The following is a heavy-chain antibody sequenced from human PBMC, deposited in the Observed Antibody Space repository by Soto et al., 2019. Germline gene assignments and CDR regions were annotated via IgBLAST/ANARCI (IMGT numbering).Heavy chain of an antibody. D-gene: IGHD6-19*01. CDR2: IIPIFGTA. CDR1: GGTFSSCA. Sequence: SAKLSCKASGGTFSSCAISWVQQETGQGLEWMGGIIPIFGTANYAQKFQGRVTITADESTSTAYMELSSLRSEDTAVYYCARGVYSSGWYYFDYWGQGTLVTVSS. J-gene: IGHJ4*02. V-gene: IGHV1-69*13. CDR3: ARGVYSSGWYYFDY.